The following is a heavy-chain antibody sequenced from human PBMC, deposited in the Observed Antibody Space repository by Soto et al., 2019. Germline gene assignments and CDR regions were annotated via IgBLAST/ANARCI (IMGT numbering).Heavy chain of an antibody. Sequence: GGSLRLSCAASGFTFSSYWMSWVRQAPGKGLEWVANIKQDGSEKYYVDSVKGRFTISRDNAKNSLYLQMNSLRAEDTAAYYCARDFRPVYYDIFGWFDPWGQGTLVTVSS. V-gene: IGHV3-7*05. CDR3: ARDFRPVYYDIFGWFDP. D-gene: IGHD3-9*01. J-gene: IGHJ5*02. CDR1: GFTFSSYW. CDR2: IKQDGSEK.